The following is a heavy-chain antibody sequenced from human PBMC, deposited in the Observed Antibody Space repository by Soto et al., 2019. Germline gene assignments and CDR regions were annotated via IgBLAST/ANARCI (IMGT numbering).Heavy chain of an antibody. D-gene: IGHD6-19*01. J-gene: IGHJ4*02. V-gene: IGHV3-48*01. Sequence: ELQLVESGGGLVQPGGSLRLSCAASGFTFSFYTMNWVRQTPGKGLEWLAYISRGGSSIYYADSVKGRFTVSRDNANNSLSLQLNSLRREDTAVYYCGREGGDLRGSGVFDYWGEGTLVSVSS. CDR2: ISRGGSSI. CDR3: GREGGDLRGSGVFDY. CDR1: GFTFSFYT.